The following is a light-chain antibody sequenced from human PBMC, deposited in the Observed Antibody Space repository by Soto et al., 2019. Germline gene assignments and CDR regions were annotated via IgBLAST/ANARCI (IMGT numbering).Light chain of an antibody. CDR1: QRFSSN. Sequence: EIVMTQSPATLSVSPGERATLSCRASQRFSSNLAWYQQKPGQAPRLLIYAASTRATGIPVRFSGSGSGTEFTLTISSLQSEDFAVYYCQQYNKWLTFGGGTKVEIK. V-gene: IGKV3-15*01. CDR3: QQYNKWLT. J-gene: IGKJ4*01. CDR2: AAS.